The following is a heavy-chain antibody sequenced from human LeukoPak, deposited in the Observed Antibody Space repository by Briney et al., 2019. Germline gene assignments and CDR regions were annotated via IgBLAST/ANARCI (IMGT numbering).Heavy chain of an antibody. D-gene: IGHD6-13*01. Sequence: PGGSLRLSCAASGFTFSSYGMHWVRQAPGKGLEWVAVISYDGSNKYYADSVKGRFTISRDNSKNTLYLQMNSLRAEDTAVYYCAQTPYSSSWYDYYYYGMDVWGQGTTVTVSS. CDR3: AQTPYSSSWYDYYYYGMDV. V-gene: IGHV3-30*03. CDR1: GFTFSSYG. J-gene: IGHJ6*02. CDR2: ISYDGSNK.